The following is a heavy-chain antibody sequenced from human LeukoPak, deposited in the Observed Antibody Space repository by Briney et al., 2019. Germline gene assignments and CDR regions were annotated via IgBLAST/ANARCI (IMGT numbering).Heavy chain of an antibody. CDR2: INTDGSST. J-gene: IGHJ4*02. V-gene: IGHV3-74*01. CDR1: GFTLSSYW. Sequence: PGGSLRLSCAASGFTLSSYWMHWVRQAPGKGLVWVSRINTDGSSTSYADSVKGRFTISRDNAKNTLYLQMNSLRAEDTAVYYCARERYDFWSGYFLLWGQGTPVTASS. CDR3: ARERYDFWSGYFLL. D-gene: IGHD3-3*01.